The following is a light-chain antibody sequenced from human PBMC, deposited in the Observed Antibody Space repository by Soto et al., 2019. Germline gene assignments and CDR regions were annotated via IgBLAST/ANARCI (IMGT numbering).Light chain of an antibody. V-gene: IGKV3-20*01. J-gene: IGKJ1*01. CDR3: QQYNISSWT. CDR1: QSVSNNY. CDR2: GAS. Sequence: PSTLWLFQKERATXXCRASQSVSNNYLAWYQQKPGHAPRLLIYGASNRATGIPDRFSDSGSGTEFTLTISSLQPDAFATYYCQQYNISSWTFGHGTNADVK.